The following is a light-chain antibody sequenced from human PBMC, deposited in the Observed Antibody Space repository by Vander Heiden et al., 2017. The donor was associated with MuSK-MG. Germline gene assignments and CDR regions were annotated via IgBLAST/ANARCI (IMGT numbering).Light chain of an antibody. J-gene: IGLJ2*01. CDR1: SSDVGGYNF. CDR3: TSVSVTTVLV. CDR2: DVA. Sequence: SALTQSASVSGSPGQSITISCTGTSSDVGGYNFVSWYQQRPGTAPQLLIYDVATRSAGVSNRFSGSKSGDTASLTISGLQADDEADYYCTSVSVTTVLVFGGGTKVTVL. V-gene: IGLV2-14*03.